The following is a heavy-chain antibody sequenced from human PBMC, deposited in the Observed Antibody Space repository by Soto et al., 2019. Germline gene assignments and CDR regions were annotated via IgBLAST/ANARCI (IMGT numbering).Heavy chain of an antibody. V-gene: IGHV1-69*13. CDR2: ITPIFGTT. CDR3: ARGVRGPTRLDPLYNLDV. D-gene: IGHD3-10*02. CDR1: GGTFSTYA. J-gene: IGHJ6*02. Sequence: SVKVSCQASGGTFSTYAISWVRQAPGEGLEWMGGITPIFGTTNYAQKFQGRVTITADETTSTAYMKLSSLRSTEDTAVEYCARGVRGPTRLDPLYNLDVWGQGTTVHVSS.